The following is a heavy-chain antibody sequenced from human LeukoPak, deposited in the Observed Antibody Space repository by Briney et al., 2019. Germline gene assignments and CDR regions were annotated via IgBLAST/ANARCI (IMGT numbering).Heavy chain of an antibody. CDR3: ARDPVSGEGASDTGTCRGNDY. CDR2: INPNSGGT. D-gene: IGHD3-10*01. V-gene: IGHV1-2*02. CDR1: GYTFTGYY. Sequence: ASVKVSCKASGYTFTGYYMHWVRQTPGQGLEWMGWINPNSGGTNYAQKFQGRVTMTGDTSISTAYMELSRLRSDDTAVYYCARDPVSGEGASDTGTCRGNDYWGQGTLVNVSS. J-gene: IGHJ4*02.